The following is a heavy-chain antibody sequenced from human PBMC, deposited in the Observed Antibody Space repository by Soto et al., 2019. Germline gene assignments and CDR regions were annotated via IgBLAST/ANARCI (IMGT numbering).Heavy chain of an antibody. Sequence: QVQLRQWGAGLLKPSETLSLTCAVYGGSFSGYYWSWIRQPPGKGLEWIGEINHSGSTNYNPSLKSRVTISVDTSKNQFSLKLSSVTAADTAVYYCARRGSPYCSSTSCYVKGRFDPWGQGTLVTVSS. CDR2: INHSGST. J-gene: IGHJ5*02. V-gene: IGHV4-34*01. CDR3: ARRGSPYCSSTSCYVKGRFDP. D-gene: IGHD2-2*01. CDR1: GGSFSGYY.